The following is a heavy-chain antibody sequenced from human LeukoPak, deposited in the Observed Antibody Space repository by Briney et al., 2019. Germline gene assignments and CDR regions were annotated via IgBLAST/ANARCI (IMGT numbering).Heavy chain of an antibody. J-gene: IGHJ6*03. Sequence: SETLSLTCTVSGYSISRGYFWGWIRQSPGKGLEWIASMFHSGSTYYNPSLKSRVTMSVDTSKNQFSLRLSSVTAADTAVYYCARGIAAAGYYYYYYMDVWGKGTTVTVSS. CDR3: ARGIAAAGYYYYYYMDV. CDR1: GYSISRGYF. CDR2: MFHSGST. D-gene: IGHD6-13*01. V-gene: IGHV4-38-2*02.